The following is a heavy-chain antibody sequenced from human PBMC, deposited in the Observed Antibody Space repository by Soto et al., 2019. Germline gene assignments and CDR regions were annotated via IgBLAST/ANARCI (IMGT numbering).Heavy chain of an antibody. D-gene: IGHD2-15*01. CDR3: MRGIPRDRAD. Sequence: QVQLQESGPGLVKPSETLSLTCTVSGGSVNSVNFFWSWIRQPPGKGLEWIGYVSSAGRTTYSPSLKSRVTSSIDTFKDQSALMLRSVSAADTAVYYLMRGIPRDRADRGQGTQVTIAS. CDR2: VSSAGRT. CDR1: GGSVNSVNFF. J-gene: IGHJ4*02. V-gene: IGHV4-61*01.